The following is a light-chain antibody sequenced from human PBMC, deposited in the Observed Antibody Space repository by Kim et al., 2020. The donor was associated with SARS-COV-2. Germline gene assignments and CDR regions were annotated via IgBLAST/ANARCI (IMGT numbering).Light chain of an antibody. CDR3: QVWDRSTNRV. V-gene: IGLV3-21*04. J-gene: IGLJ3*02. Sequence: VAPEKTARITCGGENIGSKSVHWYQQKPGQAPVVVSYYDPGRPSGVPERFSGSNSGDTATLTISRVEAGHEADYYCQVWDRSTNRVFGGGTQLTVL. CDR2: YDP. CDR1: NIGSKS.